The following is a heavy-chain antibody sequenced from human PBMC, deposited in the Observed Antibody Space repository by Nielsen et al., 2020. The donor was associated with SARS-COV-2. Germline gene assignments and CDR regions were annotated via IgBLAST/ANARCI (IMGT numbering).Heavy chain of an antibody. Sequence: GGSLRLSCAASGFTFSSYGMHWVRQAPGKGLEWVAVISYDGSNKYYADSVKGRFTISRDNSKNTLYLQVNSLRADDTAVYYCARSRGGGWYWFDPWGQGTLVTVSS. J-gene: IGHJ5*02. D-gene: IGHD6-19*01. CDR2: ISYDGSNK. CDR1: GFTFSSYG. V-gene: IGHV3-30*03. CDR3: ARSRGGGWYWFDP.